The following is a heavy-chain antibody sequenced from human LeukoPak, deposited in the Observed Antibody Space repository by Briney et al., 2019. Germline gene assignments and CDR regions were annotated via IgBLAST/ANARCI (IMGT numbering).Heavy chain of an antibody. D-gene: IGHD5-24*01. J-gene: IGHJ3*02. CDR2: INPSGGST. CDR3: ARGLEMGDAFDI. V-gene: IGHV1-46*01. CDR1: GYTFTSYG. Sequence: ASAKVSCKASGYTFTSYGISWVRQAPGQGLEWMGIINPSGGSTSYAQKFQGRVTMTRDTSTSTVYMELSSLRSEDTAVYYCARGLEMGDAFDIWGQGTMVTVSS.